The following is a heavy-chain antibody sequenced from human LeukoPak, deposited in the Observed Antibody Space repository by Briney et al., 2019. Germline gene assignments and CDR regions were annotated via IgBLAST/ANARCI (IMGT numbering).Heavy chain of an antibody. V-gene: IGHV4-34*01. CDR3: ARYPEAKSYGYLTPFDY. J-gene: IGHJ4*02. D-gene: IGHD5-18*01. CDR1: GGSFSGYY. Sequence: ASETLSLTCAVYGGSFSGYYWSWIRQPPGKGLEWIGEINHSGSTNYNPSLKSRVTISVDTSKDQFSLKLSSVTAADTAVYYCARYPEAKSYGYLTPFDYWGQGTLVTVSS. CDR2: INHSGST.